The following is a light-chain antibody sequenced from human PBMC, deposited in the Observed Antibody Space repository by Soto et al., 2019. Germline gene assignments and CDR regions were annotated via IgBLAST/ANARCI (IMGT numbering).Light chain of an antibody. Sequence: QSALTQPASVSGSPGQSITISCTGTSSDVGGYNYVSWFQHHPGKAPKLLIYEVSHRPSGVSNRFSGSKSGNTASLTISGLQAEDEADYHCSSYTSSTTPYVFGTGTKVNVL. V-gene: IGLV2-14*01. CDR1: SSDVGGYNY. CDR2: EVS. J-gene: IGLJ1*01. CDR3: SSYTSSTTPYV.